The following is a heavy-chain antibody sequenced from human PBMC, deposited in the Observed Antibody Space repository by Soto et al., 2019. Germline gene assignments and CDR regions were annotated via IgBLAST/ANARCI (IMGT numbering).Heavy chain of an antibody. CDR2: IIPIFGTA. CDR1: VGTFSSYA. V-gene: IGHV1-69*13. CDR3: ARHHSTGYYPNSYYHYYGMDV. D-gene: IGHD3-9*01. J-gene: IGHJ6*02. Sequence: GASVKVSCKASVGTFSSYAISWVRQAPGQGLEWMGGIIPIFGTANYAQKFQGRVTITADESTSTAYMELSSLRSEDTAVYYCARHHSTGYYPNSYYHYYGMDVWGQGTTVTVSS.